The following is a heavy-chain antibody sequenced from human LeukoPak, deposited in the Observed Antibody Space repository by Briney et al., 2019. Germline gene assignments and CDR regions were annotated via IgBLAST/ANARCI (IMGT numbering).Heavy chain of an antibody. Sequence: PGGSLGLSCAASGFTFSTYAMNWVRQAPGKGLEWVAVISDDGRHNYYADSVKGRFTISRDNSKSTLYLQMNSLRDDDSAAYFCARVYLERLTAGYFDHWGQGTLVTVSS. D-gene: IGHD2-8*01. CDR2: ISDDGRHN. CDR3: ARVYLERLTAGYFDH. CDR1: GFTFSTYA. J-gene: IGHJ4*02. V-gene: IGHV3-30*04.